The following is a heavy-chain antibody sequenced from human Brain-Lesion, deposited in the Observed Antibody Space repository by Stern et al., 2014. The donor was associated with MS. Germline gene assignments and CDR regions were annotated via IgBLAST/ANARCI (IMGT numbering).Heavy chain of an antibody. CDR3: ARSPATPSGYDRFDY. V-gene: IGHV5-51*03. D-gene: IGHD5-12*01. CDR2: IFPRDSNT. J-gene: IGHJ4*02. Sequence: VQLVQSGAEVKKPGESLKISCEASGYLFDDYWIGWVRQMSGRGLELVAIIFPRDSNTRYSPSVQGQVTISADNSTTPAFLQWSSLKPPDTAMYYCARSPATPSGYDRFDYWGQGALVTVSS. CDR1: GYLFDDYW.